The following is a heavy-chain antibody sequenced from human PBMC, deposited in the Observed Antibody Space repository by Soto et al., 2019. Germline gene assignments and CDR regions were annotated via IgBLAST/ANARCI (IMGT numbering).Heavy chain of an antibody. V-gene: IGHV3-23*01. CDR1: GFTFRSCA. J-gene: IGHJ4*02. D-gene: IGHD5-18*01. Sequence: GSLTLSCAASGFTFRSCAMSWVRQAPGKGLEWVSAISGSGGSTYYADSVKGRFTISRDNSKNTLYLQMNSLRAEDTAVYYCAKDPLDTAMVYYFDYWGQGTLVTVSS. CDR2: ISGSGGST. CDR3: AKDPLDTAMVYYFDY.